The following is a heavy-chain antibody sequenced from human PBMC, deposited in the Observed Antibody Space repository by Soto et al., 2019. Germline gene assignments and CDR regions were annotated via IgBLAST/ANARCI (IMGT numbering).Heavy chain of an antibody. CDR2: ISYDGIEK. CDR1: GFTFSSLG. Sequence: QVQLVESGGGVVQPGRSLRLSCAASGFTFSSLGMHWVRQAPGKGLEWVAVISYDGIEKYYADSVKGRFTITRDNSKNTLSLQMNSLRAEATAVYYCVKERTGTWDFDYWGQGTLVTVSS. J-gene: IGHJ4*02. D-gene: IGHD1-26*01. CDR3: VKERTGTWDFDY. V-gene: IGHV3-30*18.